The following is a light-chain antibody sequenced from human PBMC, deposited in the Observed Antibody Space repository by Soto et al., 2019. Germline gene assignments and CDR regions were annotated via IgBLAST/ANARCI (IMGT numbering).Light chain of an antibody. Sequence: QSALTQPASVSGSPGQSITISCTGTSSDVGNYKYVSWYQQHPGKAPKLIIYEVVQRPSGVPDRFSGSKSGNTASLTVSGLQAADEADYFCKSYAGSNTYVFGSGTKVTVL. CDR2: EVV. CDR3: KSYAGSNTYV. CDR1: SSDVGNYKY. V-gene: IGLV2-8*01. J-gene: IGLJ1*01.